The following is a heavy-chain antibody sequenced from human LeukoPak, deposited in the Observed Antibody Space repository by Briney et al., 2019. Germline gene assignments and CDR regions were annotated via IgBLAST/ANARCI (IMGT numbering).Heavy chain of an antibody. CDR2: IYYSGST. V-gene: IGHV4-59*01. CDR3: ARLAVAAREYFDY. J-gene: IGHJ4*02. CDR1: GASISSYY. Sequence: SETLSLTCTGSGASISSYYWSWIRQSPGKGLEWIGYIYYSGSTNYNPSLKSRVTISVDTSKNQFSLKLSSVTAADTAVYYCARLAVAAREYFDYWGQGTLVTVSS. D-gene: IGHD6-19*01.